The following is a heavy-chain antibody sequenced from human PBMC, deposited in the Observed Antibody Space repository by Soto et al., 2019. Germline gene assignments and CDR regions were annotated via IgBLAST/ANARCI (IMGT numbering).Heavy chain of an antibody. CDR2: INRDGSST. Sequence: GGSLRLSCAASGFTFSSYWMHWVRQAPGKGLVWVSRINRDGSSTNYADSVKGRVTISRDTAKNTLYLQMNSLRAEDTAVYYCAREIATTGEYYFEYWGQGTLVTVSS. CDR1: GFTFSSYW. V-gene: IGHV3-74*01. J-gene: IGHJ4*02. D-gene: IGHD6-13*01. CDR3: AREIATTGEYYFEY.